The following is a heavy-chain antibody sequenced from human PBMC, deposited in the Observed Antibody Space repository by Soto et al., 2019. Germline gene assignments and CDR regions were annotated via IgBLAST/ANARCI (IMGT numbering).Heavy chain of an antibody. J-gene: IGHJ6*02. CDR1: GYTFTSYG. D-gene: IGHD1-7*01. CDR3: ARVITGTTFYYYYGMDV. CDR2: ISAYNGNT. Sequence: ASVKVSCKASGYTFTSYGISWVRQAPGQGLEWMGWISAYNGNTNYAQKLQGRVTMTTDTSTSTVYMEQRSLRSDDTAVYYCARVITGTTFYYYYGMDVWGQGTTVTVSS. V-gene: IGHV1-18*01.